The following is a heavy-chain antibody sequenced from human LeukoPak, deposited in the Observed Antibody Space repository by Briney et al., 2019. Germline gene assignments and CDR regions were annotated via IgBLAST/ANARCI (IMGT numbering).Heavy chain of an antibody. CDR1: GGSISSYY. D-gene: IGHD6-13*01. Sequence: PSETLSLTCTVSGGSISSYYWSWIRQPPGKGLEWIGYIYYSGSTNYNPSLKSRVTISVDTSKNQFSLKLSSVTAADTAVYYCARDRIAAAGMSAFDIWGQGTMVTVSS. V-gene: IGHV4-59*01. J-gene: IGHJ3*02. CDR2: IYYSGST. CDR3: ARDRIAAAGMSAFDI.